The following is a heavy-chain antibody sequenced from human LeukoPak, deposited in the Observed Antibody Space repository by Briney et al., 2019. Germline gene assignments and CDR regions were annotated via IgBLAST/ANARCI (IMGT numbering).Heavy chain of an antibody. Sequence: GGSLRLSCAASGFTFSSYSMHWVRQAPGKGLEWVSYISSSSGYIYYADSVKGRFTISRDNAKNSLYLQMNSLRAEDTAVYYCARKFHAFDIWGQGTLVTVSS. CDR1: GFTFSSYS. CDR3: ARKFHAFDI. V-gene: IGHV3-21*01. CDR2: ISSSSGYI. J-gene: IGHJ3*02.